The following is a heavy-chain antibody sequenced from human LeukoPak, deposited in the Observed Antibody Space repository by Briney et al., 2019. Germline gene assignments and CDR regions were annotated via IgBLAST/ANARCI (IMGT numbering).Heavy chain of an antibody. Sequence: ASVKVSCKASGYTFTSYGISWVRQAPGQGLECMGWISAYNGNTNYAQKLQGRVTMTTDTSTSTAYMELRSLRSDDTAVYYCARDLGSYSNYGTNWFDPWGQGTLVTVSS. J-gene: IGHJ5*02. CDR3: ARDLGSYSNYGTNWFDP. D-gene: IGHD4-11*01. V-gene: IGHV1-18*01. CDR1: GYTFTSYG. CDR2: ISAYNGNT.